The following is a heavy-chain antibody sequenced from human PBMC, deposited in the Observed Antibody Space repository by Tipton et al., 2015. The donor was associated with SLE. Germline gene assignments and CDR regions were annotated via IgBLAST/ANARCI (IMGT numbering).Heavy chain of an antibody. CDR1: GGSISSYY. CDR2: IYYSGST. V-gene: IGHV4-59*01. J-gene: IGHJ3*02. Sequence: TLSLTCTVSGGSISSYYWSWIRQPPGKGLEWIGYIYYSGSTNYNPSLKSRVTVSVGTSKNQFSLKLSSVTAADTAVYYCASVPGYYDSSGTDAFDIWGQGTMVTVSS. D-gene: IGHD3-22*01. CDR3: ASVPGYYDSSGTDAFDI.